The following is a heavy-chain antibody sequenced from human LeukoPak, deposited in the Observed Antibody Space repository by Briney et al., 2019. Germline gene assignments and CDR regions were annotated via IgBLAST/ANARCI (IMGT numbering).Heavy chain of an antibody. V-gene: IGHV4-61*02. CDR1: GGSISSGSYY. J-gene: IGHJ4*02. CDR2: IYTSGST. D-gene: IGHD3-22*01. CDR3: ARGPYYYDSSGSFDY. Sequence: KPSQTLSLTCTVSGGSISSGSYYWSWIRQPAGKGLEWIGRIYTSGSTNYNPSLQSRVTISVDTSKNQFSLKLTSVTAADTAVYYCARGPYYYDSSGSFDYWGQGTLVTVSS.